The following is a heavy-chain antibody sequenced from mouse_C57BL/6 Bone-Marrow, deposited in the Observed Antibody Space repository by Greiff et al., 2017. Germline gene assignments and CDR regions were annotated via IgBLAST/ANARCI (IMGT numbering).Heavy chain of an antibody. Sequence: VQLQQSGAELVKPGASVKLSCKASGYTFTSYWMHWVKQRPGQGLEWIGMIHPNSGSTNYNEKFKSKATLTVDKSSSTAYMQLSSLTSEDSAVYYCAKGYYGSSPYFAYWGQGTLVTVSA. CDR2: IHPNSGST. CDR3: AKGYYGSSPYFAY. CDR1: GYTFTSYW. V-gene: IGHV1-64*01. D-gene: IGHD1-1*01. J-gene: IGHJ3*01.